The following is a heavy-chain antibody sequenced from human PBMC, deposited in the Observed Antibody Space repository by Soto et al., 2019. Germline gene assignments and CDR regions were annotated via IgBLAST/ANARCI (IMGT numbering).Heavy chain of an antibody. CDR2: TYYRSKWYY. CDR1: GDSVSSNSAG. Sequence: SPTLPLSCAITGDSVSSNSAGWSWVRPSPTRGLEWLGRTYYRSKWYYEYAVSVRGRITINPDTSKNQYSLQLNSVTPGDTAVYFCARGEQYSGRIFDFCGPGTLGT. V-gene: IGHV6-1*01. J-gene: IGHJ4*02. D-gene: IGHD1-26*01. CDR3: ARGEQYSGRIFDF.